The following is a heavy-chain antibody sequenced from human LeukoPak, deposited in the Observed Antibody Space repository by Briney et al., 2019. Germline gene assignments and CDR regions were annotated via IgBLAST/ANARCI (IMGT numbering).Heavy chain of an antibody. D-gene: IGHD6-19*01. CDR2: IYYSGST. CDR1: GGSISSYY. Sequence: SETLSLTCTVSGGSISSYYWSWIRQPPGKGLEWIGYIYYSGSTNYNPSLKSRVTISVDTSKNQFSLKLSSVTAADTAVYYCARYAYDYSSGSSTFDYWGQGTLVTVSS. V-gene: IGHV4-59*08. J-gene: IGHJ4*02. CDR3: ARYAYDYSSGSSTFDY.